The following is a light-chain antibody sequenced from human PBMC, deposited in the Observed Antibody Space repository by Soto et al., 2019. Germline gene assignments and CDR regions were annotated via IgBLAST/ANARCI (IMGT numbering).Light chain of an antibody. CDR3: QQYNNWPPYT. CDR2: GAS. CDR1: QSVSSN. J-gene: IGKJ2*01. Sequence: EIVMTQSPATLSVSPGERASLCCRASQSVSSNLAWYQQKPGQAPRLLIYGASNRAIGIPARFSGSGSGTEFTLTISSLQSEDFAVYYCQQYNNWPPYTFGQGTKLEIK. V-gene: IGKV3-15*01.